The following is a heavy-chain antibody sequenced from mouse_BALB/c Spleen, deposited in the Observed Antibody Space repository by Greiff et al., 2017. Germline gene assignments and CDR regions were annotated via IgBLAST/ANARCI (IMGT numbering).Heavy chain of an antibody. Sequence: VKLVESGPGLVQPSQSLSITCTVSGFSLTSYGVHWVRQSPGKGLEWLGVIWSGGSTDYNAAFISRLSISKDNSKSQVFFKMNSLQANDTAIYYCARKGNGNDYFDYWGQGTTLTVSS. CDR1: GFSLTSYG. CDR3: ARKGNGNDYFDY. D-gene: IGHD2-1*01. J-gene: IGHJ2*01. V-gene: IGHV2-2*02. CDR2: IWSGGST.